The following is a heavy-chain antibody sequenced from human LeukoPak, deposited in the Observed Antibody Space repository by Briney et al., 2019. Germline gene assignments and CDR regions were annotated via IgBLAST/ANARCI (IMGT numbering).Heavy chain of an antibody. CDR2: IYHSGST. CDR1: GYSISSGYY. D-gene: IGHD6-13*01. J-gene: IGHJ5*02. Sequence: SETLSLTCSVSGYSISSGYYWGWIRQPPGKGLEWIGSIYHSGSTYYNPSLKSRVIILVDTSKNQFSLKLSSVTAADTAVYYCARWGVAAAGTGFDPWGQGTLVTVSS. CDR3: ARWGVAAAGTGFDP. V-gene: IGHV4-38-2*02.